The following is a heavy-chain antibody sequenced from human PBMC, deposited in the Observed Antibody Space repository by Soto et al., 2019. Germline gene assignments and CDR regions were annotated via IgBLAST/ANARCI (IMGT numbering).Heavy chain of an antibody. Sequence: PGRSLRLSCAASGFTFSSLGMHWVRQAPGKGLEWVAVIWYDGSNKYYADSVKGRFTISRDNSKNTLYLQMNSLRAEDTAVYYCARAPFIGYCTNGVCPYGMDVWGQGTTVTVSS. D-gene: IGHD2-8*01. CDR2: IWYDGSNK. CDR1: GFTFSSLG. J-gene: IGHJ6*02. V-gene: IGHV3-33*01. CDR3: ARAPFIGYCTNGVCPYGMDV.